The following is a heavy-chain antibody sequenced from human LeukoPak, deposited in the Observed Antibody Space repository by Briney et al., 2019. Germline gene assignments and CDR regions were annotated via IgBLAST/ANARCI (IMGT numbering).Heavy chain of an antibody. V-gene: IGHV3-66*01. CDR2: IYSGGST. D-gene: IGHD3-10*01. Sequence: GGSLRLSCAASGFTVSSTYMSWVRQAPGRGLEWVSDIYSGGSTYYADSVKGRFTISRDNSKNTLFLQMNSLRAGDTAVYYCARGTVTMVDYWGQGTLVTVSS. CDR3: ARGTVTMVDY. CDR1: GFTVSSTY. J-gene: IGHJ4*02.